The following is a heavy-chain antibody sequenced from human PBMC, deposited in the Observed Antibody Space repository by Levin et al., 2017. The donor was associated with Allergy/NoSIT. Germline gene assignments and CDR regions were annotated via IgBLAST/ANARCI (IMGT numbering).Heavy chain of an antibody. Sequence: GGSLRLSCAASGFTFDDYAMHWVRQAPGKGLEWVSGISWNSGSIGYADSVKGRFTISRDNAKNSLYLQMNSLRAEDTALYYCAKAYNPVDTAIRVYYYGMDVWGQGTTVTVSS. CDR3: AKAYNPVDTAIRVYYYGMDV. V-gene: IGHV3-9*01. CDR2: ISWNSGSI. CDR1: GFTFDDYA. J-gene: IGHJ6*02. D-gene: IGHD5-18*01.